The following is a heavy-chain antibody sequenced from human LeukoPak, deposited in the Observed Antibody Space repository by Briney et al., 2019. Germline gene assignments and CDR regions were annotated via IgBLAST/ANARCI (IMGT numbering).Heavy chain of an antibody. CDR3: ARGVVPPPY. CDR2: ISSSGSII. Sequence: GGSLRLSCAASGFTFSSYEFNWVRQAPGKGLEWVSYISSSGSIIFYADSVKGRFTISRDNAKKSLYLQMNGLRAEDTAIYYCARGVVPPPYWGQGTLVTVSS. CDR1: GFTFSSYE. V-gene: IGHV3-48*03. J-gene: IGHJ4*02. D-gene: IGHD2-2*01.